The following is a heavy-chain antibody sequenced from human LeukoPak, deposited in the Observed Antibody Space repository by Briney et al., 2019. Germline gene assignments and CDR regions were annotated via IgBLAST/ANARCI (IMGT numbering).Heavy chain of an antibody. CDR1: GFPFSSYP. D-gene: IGHD3-10*01. CDR3: ATWPGAWYGEDS. Sequence: GGSLRLSCAGSGFPFSSYPISWVRQPPGKGLEWVSAITASGDSTYSADSVKGRFTISRDNSRNTLFLEMSSLRAEDTAVYYCATWPGAWYGEDSWGQGTLVTVSS. V-gene: IGHV3-23*01. CDR2: ITASGDST. J-gene: IGHJ4*02.